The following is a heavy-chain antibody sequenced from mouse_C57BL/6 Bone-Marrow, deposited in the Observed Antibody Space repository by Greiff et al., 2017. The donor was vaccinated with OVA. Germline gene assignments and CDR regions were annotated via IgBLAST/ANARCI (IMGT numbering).Heavy chain of an antibody. Sequence: EVQGVESGGGFVQPKGSLKLSCAASGFSFNTYAMNWVRQAPGRGLEWVARIRRKSNNYATYYADSVKDRFTISRDASESMLYLQMNNVETEDTAMDYCGRQPPYYDGSSHWYFDVWGTGTTVTVSS. D-gene: IGHD1-1*01. CDR1: GFSFNTYA. V-gene: IGHV10-1*01. CDR3: GRQPPYYDGSSHWYFDV. J-gene: IGHJ1*03. CDR2: IRRKSNNYAT.